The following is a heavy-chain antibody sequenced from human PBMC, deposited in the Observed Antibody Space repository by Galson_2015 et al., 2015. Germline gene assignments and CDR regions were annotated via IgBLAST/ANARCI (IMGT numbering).Heavy chain of an antibody. CDR3: ARDEGNTTYCSSTTCAYRYFDL. J-gene: IGHJ2*01. CDR2: INPSSGAT. CDR1: GYSFTTYS. V-gene: IGHV1-46*01. D-gene: IGHD2-2*01. Sequence: SGAEVKKPGESLKISCKASGYSFTTYSMHWVRQAPGQGLEWMGIINPSSGATTYAQKFQGRVTMTRDTSTSTVSMDLSSLRSEDTAVYFCARDEGNTTYCSSTTCAYRYFDLWGRGTLVTVSS.